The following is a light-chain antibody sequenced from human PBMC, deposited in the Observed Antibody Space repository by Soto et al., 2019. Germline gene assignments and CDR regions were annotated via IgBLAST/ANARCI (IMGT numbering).Light chain of an antibody. V-gene: IGKV3-20*01. CDR3: QEYGSPSRA. CDR1: QSVSSGY. CDR2: GVS. Sequence: EIVFTQSPGTLALSPGERATLSCRASQSVSSGYLAWYQQKPGQAPRLLIYGVSTRATGIADRFSGSGSGTDFTLTISRLEPEDFAVYYCQEYGSPSRAFGQGTKVDIK. J-gene: IGKJ2*01.